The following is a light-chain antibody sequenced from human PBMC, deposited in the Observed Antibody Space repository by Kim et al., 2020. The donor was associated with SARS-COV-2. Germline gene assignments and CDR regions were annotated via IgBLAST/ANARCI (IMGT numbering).Light chain of an antibody. CDR3: QVWDNFTWV. CDR2: RHS. V-gene: IGLV3-9*01. CDR1: DIGDKN. Sequence: SYELTQPLSVSAALGQTARLTCGGTDIGDKNVHWYQQKPGQAPVLVIYRHSHRPSGIPERFPGSKSGNTATLTFSGAPPGAEADYYFQVWDNFTWVFGGG. J-gene: IGLJ2*01.